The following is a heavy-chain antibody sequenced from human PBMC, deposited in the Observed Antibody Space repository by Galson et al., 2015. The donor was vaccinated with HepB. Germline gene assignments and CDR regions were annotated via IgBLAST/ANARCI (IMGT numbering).Heavy chain of an antibody. CDR1: GASIDSREFY. J-gene: IGHJ4*02. Sequence: ETLSLTCTVSGASIDSREFYWGWIRQPPGKGLEWIGSKYYSGSSYYNSSLKSRVTISLDASENEFSLKLSSVTAADTALYYCVRLSDSSGWCADYWGQGALVTVSS. D-gene: IGHD6-19*01. CDR2: KYYSGSS. V-gene: IGHV4-39*01. CDR3: VRLSDSSGWCADY.